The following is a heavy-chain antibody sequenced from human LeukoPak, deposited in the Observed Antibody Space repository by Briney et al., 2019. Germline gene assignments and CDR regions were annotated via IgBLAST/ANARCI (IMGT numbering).Heavy chain of an antibody. D-gene: IGHD3-3*01. CDR2: INPNSGGT. J-gene: IGHJ4*02. Sequence: ASVKVSCKASGYTFTSYDVNWVRQATGQGLEWMGWINPNSGGTNYAQKFQGRVTMTRDTSISTAYMELSRLRFDDTAVYYCARGGSSGEWFSHLDYWGQGTLVTVSS. V-gene: IGHV1-2*02. CDR1: GYTFTSYD. CDR3: ARGGSSGEWFSHLDY.